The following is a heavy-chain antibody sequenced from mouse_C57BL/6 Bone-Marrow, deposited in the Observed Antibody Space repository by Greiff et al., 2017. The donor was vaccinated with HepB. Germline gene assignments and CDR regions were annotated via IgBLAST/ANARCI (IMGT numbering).Heavy chain of an antibody. V-gene: IGHV1-7*01. CDR1: GYTFTSYW. CDR3: ARNPPYYRLRGWYFDV. Sequence: QVHVKQSGAELAKPGASVKLSCKASGYTFTSYWMHWVKQRPGQGLEWIGYINPSSGYTKYNQKFKVKATLTADKSSSTAYMQLSSLTYEDSAVYYCARNPPYYRLRGWYFDVWGTGTTVTVSS. D-gene: IGHD2-12*01. J-gene: IGHJ1*03. CDR2: INPSSGYT.